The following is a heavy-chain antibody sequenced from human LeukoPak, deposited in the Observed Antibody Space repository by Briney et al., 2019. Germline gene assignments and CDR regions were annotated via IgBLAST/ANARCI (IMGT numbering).Heavy chain of an antibody. D-gene: IGHD3-10*01. V-gene: IGHV4-31*03. J-gene: IGHJ4*01. Sequence: SHSLSLTCTVSGVSIRSDGYYWSWIRQYPGKGLEWIGYTYSTGSTHFNPSLRSRVSISLATSENQFSLRLTSVTAADTAVYYCASHYGQCHGFEYWGRGALVSVSS. CDR2: TYSTGST. CDR1: GVSIRSDGYY. CDR3: ASHYGQCHGFEY.